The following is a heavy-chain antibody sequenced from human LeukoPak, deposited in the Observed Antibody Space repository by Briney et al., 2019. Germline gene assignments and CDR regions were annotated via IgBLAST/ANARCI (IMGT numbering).Heavy chain of an antibody. J-gene: IGHJ3*02. CDR2: INHSGST. Sequence: SETLSLTCAVYGGSFSGYYWSWIRQPPGKGLEWIGEINHSGSTNYNPSLKSRVTISIDTSKNQFSLKLSSVTAADTAVYYCARQSPTYFGSGLGTFDIWGQGTTVTVS. D-gene: IGHD3-10*01. V-gene: IGHV4-34*01. CDR1: GGSFSGYY. CDR3: ARQSPTYFGSGLGTFDI.